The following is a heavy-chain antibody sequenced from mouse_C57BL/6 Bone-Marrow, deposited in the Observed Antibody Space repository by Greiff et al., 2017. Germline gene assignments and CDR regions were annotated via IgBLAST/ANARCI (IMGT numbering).Heavy chain of an antibody. V-gene: IGHV2-2*01. D-gene: IGHD2-4*01. J-gene: IGHJ4*01. CDR2: IWSGGST. CDR3: ARNADYRGFYAMDY. CDR1: GFSLTSYG. Sequence: VQLQQSGPGLVQPSQSLSITCTVSGFSLTSYGVHWVRQSPGKGLEWLGVIWSGGSTDYNAAFISRLSISKDNSKSQVFFKMNSLQADDTAIYYCARNADYRGFYAMDYWGQGTSVTVSS.